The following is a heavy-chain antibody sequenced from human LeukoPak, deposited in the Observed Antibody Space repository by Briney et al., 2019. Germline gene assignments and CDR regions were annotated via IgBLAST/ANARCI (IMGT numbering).Heavy chain of an antibody. J-gene: IGHJ4*02. CDR3: ARSNHDFKFDY. CDR1: GFTFSSYE. Sequence: PGGSLRLSCAASGFTFSSYEMNWVRQAPGKGLEWVSYISSSGSTIYYADSVKGRFTISRDNAKNSLYLQMNSLRAEDTAVYYCARSNHDFKFDYWGQGTLVTVSS. V-gene: IGHV3-48*03. D-gene: IGHD3/OR15-3a*01. CDR2: ISSSGSTI.